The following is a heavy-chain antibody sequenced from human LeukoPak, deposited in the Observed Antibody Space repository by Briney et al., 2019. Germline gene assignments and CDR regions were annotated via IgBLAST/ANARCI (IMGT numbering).Heavy chain of an antibody. D-gene: IGHD3-10*01. CDR2: ISYDGSNK. V-gene: IGHV3-30*04. CDR1: GFTFSSYA. CDR3: ARDWGKVRGYYYYYGMDV. J-gene: IGHJ6*02. Sequence: GGSLRLSCAASGFTFSSYAMHWVRQAPGKGLEWVAVISYDGSNKYYADSVKGRFTISRDNSKNTLYLQMNSLRAEDTAVYYCARDWGKVRGYYYYYGMDVWGQGTTVTVSS.